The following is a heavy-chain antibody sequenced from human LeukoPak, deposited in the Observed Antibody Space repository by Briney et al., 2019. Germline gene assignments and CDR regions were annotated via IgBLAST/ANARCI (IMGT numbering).Heavy chain of an antibody. V-gene: IGHV1-2*02. D-gene: IGHD3/OR15-3a*01. J-gene: IGHJ4*02. Sequence: GASVKVSCKASGYTFTAYYMQWVRQAPGQGLEWMGWINPNNGGTNSAQNFQGRVALTRDTSISTAYMELISLRSDDTAVYYCAGGLSLRTHDLTYLDNWGQGTLVTVSS. CDR2: INPNNGGT. CDR1: GYTFTAYY. CDR3: AGGLSLRTHDLTYLDN.